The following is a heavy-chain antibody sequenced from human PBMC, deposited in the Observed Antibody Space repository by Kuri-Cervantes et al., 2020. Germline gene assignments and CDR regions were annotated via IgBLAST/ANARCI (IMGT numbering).Heavy chain of an antibody. CDR3: ATPPGLVGATRLYFQH. D-gene: IGHD1-26*01. CDR1: GYTLTELS. Sequence: VSVKVSCKVSGYTLTELSMHWVRQAPGKGLEWMGGFDPEDGETIYAQKFQGRVTMTEDTSTDTAYMELSSLRSEDTAVYYCATPPGLVGATRLYFQHWGQGTLVTVSS. J-gene: IGHJ1*01. V-gene: IGHV1-24*01. CDR2: FDPEDGET.